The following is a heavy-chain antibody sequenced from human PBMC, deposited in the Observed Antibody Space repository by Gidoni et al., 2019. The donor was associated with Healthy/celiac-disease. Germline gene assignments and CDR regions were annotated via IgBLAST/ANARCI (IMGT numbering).Heavy chain of an antibody. CDR1: GFTFSSYG. J-gene: IGHJ6*02. Sequence: QVPLGECGGSVVQPGRALRRPCAASGFTFSSYGMHWVRPAPGKGLEWVAVIWYDGSTKYYADSVKGGFTISRDNSKNTLYLQMNSLRADDTAVYCCARSRTAYVMDFWGQGPRSPSP. CDR3: ARSRTAYVMDF. V-gene: IGHV3-33*01. CDR2: IWYDGSTK.